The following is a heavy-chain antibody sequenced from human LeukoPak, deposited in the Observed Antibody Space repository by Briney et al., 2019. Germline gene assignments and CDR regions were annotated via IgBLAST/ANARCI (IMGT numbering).Heavy chain of an antibody. CDR2: ISGSGGDT. D-gene: IGHD4-17*01. J-gene: IGHJ4*02. Sequence: PGGSLRLSCAASGFTFSNFPMTWVRQAPGKGLEAFSSISGSGGDTYYADSVKGRFTISRDNSKNTLYLQMNSLRAEDTALYYCAKDGWVTTTTREDYWGQGTLVTVSS. CDR1: GFTFSNFP. CDR3: AKDGWVTTTTREDY. V-gene: IGHV3-23*01.